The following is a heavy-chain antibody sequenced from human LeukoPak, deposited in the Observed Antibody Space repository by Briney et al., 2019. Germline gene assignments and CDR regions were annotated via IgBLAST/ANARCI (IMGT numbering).Heavy chain of an antibody. CDR3: ARTLSKARAFDI. J-gene: IGHJ3*02. CDR2: IYTSGST. CDR1: GGSISSGSYY. Sequence: SSETLSLTCPVSGGSISSGSYYWSWIRQPAGKGLEWIGRIYTSGSTNYNPSLKSRVTISVDTSKNQLSLKLSSVTAADTAVYYCARTLSKARAFDIWGQGTMVTVSS. D-gene: IGHD5/OR15-5a*01. V-gene: IGHV4-61*02.